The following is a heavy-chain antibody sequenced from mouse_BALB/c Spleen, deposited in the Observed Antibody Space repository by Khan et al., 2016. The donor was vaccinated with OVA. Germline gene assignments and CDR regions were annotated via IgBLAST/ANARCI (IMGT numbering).Heavy chain of an antibody. CDR1: GYTFTDYN. Sequence: VQLQQSGPEVVKPGASVKISCKAAGYTFTDYNMDWLRQRHGKSLEWIGYFFPNSGGSGYNQKFKTKATLTVDISSSTAYMDLRSLTSEASAVYYCVRSGYGSFAFWGQGTLVTVSA. J-gene: IGHJ3*01. CDR2: FFPNSGGS. V-gene: IGHV1S29*02. CDR3: VRSGYGSFAF. D-gene: IGHD1-2*01.